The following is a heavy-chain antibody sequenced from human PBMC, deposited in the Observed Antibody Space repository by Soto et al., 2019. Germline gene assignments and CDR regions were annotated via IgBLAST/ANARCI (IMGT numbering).Heavy chain of an antibody. D-gene: IGHD3-16*02. CDR1: GYTFSDFS. V-gene: IGHV1-2*04. CDR2: MNPDTGGT. J-gene: IGHJ6*02. CDR3: ARHHYTSSSGYYYGMDV. Sequence: ASVKVSCKASGYTFSDFSMHWVRQAPGQGLEWVGWMNPDTGGTNYAQKFQGWVTMTRDTSISTAYMELSRLRSDDTAVYYCARHHYTSSSGYYYGMDVWGQGTTVTVSS.